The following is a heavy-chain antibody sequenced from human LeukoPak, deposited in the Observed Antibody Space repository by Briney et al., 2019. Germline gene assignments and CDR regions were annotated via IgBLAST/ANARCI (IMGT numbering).Heavy chain of an antibody. CDR3: ARDRREYIAAAGPPDFDY. CDR2: ISAYNGNT. D-gene: IGHD6-13*01. J-gene: IGHJ4*02. V-gene: IGHV1-18*01. Sequence: ASVKVSCKASGYTFTSYGISWVRQAPGQGLEWMGWISAYNGNTNYAQKLQGRVTMTTDTSTSTAYMELWSLRSDDTAVYYCARDRREYIAAAGPPDFDYWGQGTLVTVSS. CDR1: GYTFTSYG.